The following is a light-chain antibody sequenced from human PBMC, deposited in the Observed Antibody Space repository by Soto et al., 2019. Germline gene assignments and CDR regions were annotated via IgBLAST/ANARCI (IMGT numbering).Light chain of an antibody. V-gene: IGLV2-11*01. CDR1: RSDIGAYDY. CDR2: DVR. CDR3: CAYGDSYRFV. Sequence: QSVLTQPRPVSGSRGQSVNISCTGSRSDIGAYDYVSWYQQFPGKAPKVIIYDVRKRPSGVPDRFSGSKSGNAVSLTISGLQAEDEADYYCCAYGDSYRFVFGPGTKVTVL. J-gene: IGLJ1*01.